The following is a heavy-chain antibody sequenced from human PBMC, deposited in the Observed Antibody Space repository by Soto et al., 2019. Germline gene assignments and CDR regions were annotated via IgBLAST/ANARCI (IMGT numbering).Heavy chain of an antibody. D-gene: IGHD2-2*01. J-gene: IGHJ5*02. CDR2: ISGSGGST. V-gene: IGHV3-23*01. CDR3: ARNVLRGYCSSSSCPFDP. Sequence: GGSLRLSCAASGFPFSSYVMSWVRQAPGKGLGWVSGISGSGGSTFYPDSVKGRFTISRDNSKNTLYLQMSSLRAEDTAVYYCARNVLRGYCSSSSCPFDPWGQGTLVTVSS. CDR1: GFPFSSYV.